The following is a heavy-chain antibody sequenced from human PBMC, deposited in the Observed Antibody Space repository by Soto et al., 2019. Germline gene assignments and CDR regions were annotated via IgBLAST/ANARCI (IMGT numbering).Heavy chain of an antibody. CDR2: ISWNSGSI. V-gene: IGHV3-9*01. CDR3: AKDISSRLAAEVDY. J-gene: IGHJ4*02. CDR1: GFTFDDYA. D-gene: IGHD6-13*01. Sequence: EVQLVESGGGLVQPGRSLRLSCAASGFTFDDYAMHWVRQAPGKGLEWVSGISWNSGSIGYADSVKGRFTISRDNAKNSLYLQMNSLRAEDTALYYCAKDISSRLAAEVDYWGQGTLVTVSS.